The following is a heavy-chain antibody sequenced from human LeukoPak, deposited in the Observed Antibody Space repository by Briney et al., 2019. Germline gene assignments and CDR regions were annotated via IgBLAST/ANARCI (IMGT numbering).Heavy chain of an antibody. CDR1: GLRFSDYV. CDR2: IWYDGSNK. V-gene: IGHV3-33*08. Sequence: HPGRSLRLSCAASGLRFSDYVMHWVRQAPGMGLEWVAVIWYDGSNKYYADSVKGRFTISRDNSKNTLYLQMNSLRAEDTAVYYCASDRAALGRAEYYFDYWGQGTLVTVSS. D-gene: IGHD2-15*01. J-gene: IGHJ4*02. CDR3: ASDRAALGRAEYYFDY.